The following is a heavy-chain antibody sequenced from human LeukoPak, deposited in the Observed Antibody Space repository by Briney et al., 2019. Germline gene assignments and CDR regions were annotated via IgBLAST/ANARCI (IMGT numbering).Heavy chain of an antibody. CDR1: GGSISSGGYY. V-gene: IGHV4-30-2*01. D-gene: IGHD6-13*01. CDR2: IHHSGTT. CDR3: ARGAASGSWYFDL. J-gene: IGHJ2*01. Sequence: SQTLSLTCTVSGGSISSGGYYWSWIRQPPGKGLEWIGYIHHSGTTYYNPSLKSRVSISEDRSKNQFSLRLSAVTAADTAVYYCARGAASGSWYFDLWGRGTLVTVS.